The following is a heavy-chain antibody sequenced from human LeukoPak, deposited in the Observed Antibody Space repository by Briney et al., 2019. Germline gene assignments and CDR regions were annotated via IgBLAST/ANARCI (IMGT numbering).Heavy chain of an antibody. J-gene: IGHJ4*02. CDR1: GFTFDDYA. CDR3: AKGGYSYGYFDY. V-gene: IGHV3-9*01. Sequence: SGGSLRLSCAASGFTFDDYAMHWVRQAPGKGLEWVSGISWNSGSIGYADSVKGRFTISRDNAKNSLYLQMNSLRAEDTALYYCAKGGYSYGYFDYWGQGTLVTVSS. D-gene: IGHD5-18*01. CDR2: ISWNSGSI.